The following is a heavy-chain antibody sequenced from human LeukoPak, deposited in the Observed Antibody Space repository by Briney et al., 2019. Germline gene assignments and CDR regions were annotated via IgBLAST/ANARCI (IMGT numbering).Heavy chain of an antibody. CDR2: INGDGRDK. V-gene: IGHV3-7*01. J-gene: IGHJ4*02. CDR3: ARGVDSAIDW. D-gene: IGHD3-9*01. CDR1: GFTFSSYW. Sequence: GGSLRLSCAAAGFTFSSYWMNCVRQAPGKGLERVANINGDGRDKYYVGSVRGRFTISRDNADNALYLQMNSLRGDDTALYYCARGVDSAIDWWGQGTLVTVSS.